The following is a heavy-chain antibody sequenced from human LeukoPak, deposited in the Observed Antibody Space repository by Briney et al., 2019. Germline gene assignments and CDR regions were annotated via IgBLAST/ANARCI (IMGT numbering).Heavy chain of an antibody. V-gene: IGHV4-59*01. CDR2: IYYTERT. J-gene: IGHJ4*02. Sequence: PSETLSLTCTVSGGSISSYYWSWIRQPPGKGLEWVGYIYYTERTSYNPSLKSRVTMSIDTSKNQFSLKLGSVIAADTAVYYCARDRGASWGQGILVTVSS. CDR1: GGSISSYY. D-gene: IGHD1-26*01. CDR3: ARDRGAS.